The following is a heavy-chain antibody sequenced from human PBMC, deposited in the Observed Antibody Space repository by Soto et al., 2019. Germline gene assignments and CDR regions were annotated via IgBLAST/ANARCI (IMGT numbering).Heavy chain of an antibody. J-gene: IGHJ6*03. Sequence: GGSLRLSCAASGFTFSSYGMHWVRQAPGKGLEWVAVISYDGSDKYYVDSVKGRFTISRDDSKNTLYLQMSSLRAEDTAVYYCAKDSSYYYFYMDVWGKGTTVTVSS. CDR2: ISYDGSDK. CDR1: GFTFSSYG. V-gene: IGHV3-30*18. CDR3: AKDSSYYYFYMDV.